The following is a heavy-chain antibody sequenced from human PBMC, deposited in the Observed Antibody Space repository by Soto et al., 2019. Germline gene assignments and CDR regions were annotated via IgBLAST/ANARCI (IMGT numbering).Heavy chain of an antibody. J-gene: IGHJ2*01. CDR1: GFSLSTSGVG. V-gene: IGHV2-5*02. D-gene: IGHD6-13*01. CDR2: IYWDDDK. CDR3: AHTFRYSSSPGYFDL. Sequence: QITLKESGPPLVKPTQTLTLTCTFSGFSLSTSGVGVGWIRQPPGKALEWLALIYWDDDKRYSPSLKSRLTITKDTSKNQVVLTMTNMDPVDTATYYCAHTFRYSSSPGYFDLWGRGTLVTVSS.